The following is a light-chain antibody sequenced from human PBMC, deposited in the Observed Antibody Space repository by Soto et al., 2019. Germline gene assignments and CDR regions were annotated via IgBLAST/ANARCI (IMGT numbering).Light chain of an antibody. CDR3: RQYTNSSPT. J-gene: IGKJ1*01. Sequence: EIVMTQSPATLSVAPGERATLACRARQSVSSNLAWYQQKPGQAPRLLIDGASTRATGIPARFSGSGSGTTFTLTLSSLQSEDFEVHYPRQYTNSSPTFGHGTNV. V-gene: IGKV3-15*01. CDR1: QSVSSN. CDR2: GAS.